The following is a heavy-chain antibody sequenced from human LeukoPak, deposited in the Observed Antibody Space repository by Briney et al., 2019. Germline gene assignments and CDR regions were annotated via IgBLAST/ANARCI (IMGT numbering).Heavy chain of an antibody. V-gene: IGHV1-46*01. CDR3: AREAPLGFGYSYGEWGFDY. CDR1: GYTFTSDY. D-gene: IGHD5-18*01. CDR2: INPRGGST. J-gene: IGHJ4*02. Sequence: ASVKVSCKASGYTFTSDYMHWVRQAPGQGLEWMGIINPRGGSTSYAQKFQGRVTMTRDTSTSTVYMELSSLRSEDTAVYYCAREAPLGFGYSYGEWGFDYWGQGTLVTVSS.